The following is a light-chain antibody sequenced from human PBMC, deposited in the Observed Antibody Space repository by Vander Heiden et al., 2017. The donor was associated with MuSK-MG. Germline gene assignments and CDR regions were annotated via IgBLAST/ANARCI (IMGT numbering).Light chain of an antibody. J-gene: IGLJ2*01. Sequence: QSVLTQPPSVSGPPGQRVTISCTGSSSNIGAGYDVHWYQQLPGTAHNLLSYGNSNRPSGVPDRFSGSKSGTSASLAITGLQAEDEADYDGQSYDSSLSGPVVFGGGTKLTVL. CDR3: QSYDSSLSGPVV. CDR1: SSNIGAGYD. V-gene: IGLV1-40*01. CDR2: GNS.